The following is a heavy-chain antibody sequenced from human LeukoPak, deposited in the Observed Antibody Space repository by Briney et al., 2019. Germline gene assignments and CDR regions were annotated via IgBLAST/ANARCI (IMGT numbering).Heavy chain of an antibody. CDR2: ISAYNGNT. D-gene: IGHD6-13*01. CDR3: ARGSLSGYSSGWYAY. CDR1: GYTFTGYY. J-gene: IGHJ4*02. Sequence: ASVKVSCKASGYTFTGYYMHWVRRAPGQGLEWMGWISAYNGNTNYAQKLQGRVTMTTDTSTSTAYMELRSLRSDDTAVYYCARGSLSGYSSGWYAYWGQGTLVTVSS. V-gene: IGHV1-18*04.